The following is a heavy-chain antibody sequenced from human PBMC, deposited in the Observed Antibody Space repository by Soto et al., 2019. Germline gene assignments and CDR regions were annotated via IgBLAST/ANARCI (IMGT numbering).Heavy chain of an antibody. J-gene: IGHJ6*02. D-gene: IGHD3-10*01. CDR3: ASRRRGHYYGSGSYYARGYYYYYGMDL. V-gene: IGHV4-34*01. Sequence: SETLSLTCAVYGGSFSGYYWSWIRQPPGKGLEWIGEINHGGSTNYNPSLKSRVTISVDTSKNQFSLKLSSVTAADTAVYYCASRRRGHYYGSGSYYARGYYYYYGMDLWGQGTTVTVSS. CDR2: INHGGST. CDR1: GGSFSGYY.